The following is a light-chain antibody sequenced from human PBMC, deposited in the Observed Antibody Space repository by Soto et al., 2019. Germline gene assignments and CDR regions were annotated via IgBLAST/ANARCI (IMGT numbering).Light chain of an antibody. CDR2: GTS. V-gene: IGKV3-15*01. J-gene: IGKJ5*01. CDR1: QSVNIN. CDR3: QQYNNWPFT. Sequence: EIVMTQSPATLSVSPGERATLSCRASQSVNINLAWYQQKPGQAPRLLIYGTSTRATGVPARFSGSGSGTEFTLTISSLQSEDVAVYYCQQYNNWPFTFGQGTRLEIK.